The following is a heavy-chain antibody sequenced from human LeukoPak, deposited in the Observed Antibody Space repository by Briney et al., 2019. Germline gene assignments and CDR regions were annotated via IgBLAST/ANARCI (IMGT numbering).Heavy chain of an antibody. Sequence: ASVKVSCKASGYTFTGYYMHWVRQAPGQGLEWMGRINPNSGGTNYAQKFQGRVTMTRDTSISTAYMEPSRLRSDDTAVYYCARAGIAVAGTFDYWGQGTLVTVSS. V-gene: IGHV1-2*06. J-gene: IGHJ4*02. CDR3: ARAGIAVAGTFDY. D-gene: IGHD6-19*01. CDR1: GYTFTGYY. CDR2: INPNSGGT.